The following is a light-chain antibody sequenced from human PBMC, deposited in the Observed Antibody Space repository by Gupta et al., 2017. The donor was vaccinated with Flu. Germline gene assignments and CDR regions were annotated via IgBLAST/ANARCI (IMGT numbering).Light chain of an antibody. V-gene: IGKV1-5*03. Sequence: EIQMTQPASTLSASVGDRLTSTCRFSQSINSWLACYQQKPGKAPKLLIYTAYSLESGVPSSFSGSGSGTDFTLTISSLLPDDFATYYCQQYNYSPLTFGGGTKVEIK. CDR2: TAY. J-gene: IGKJ4*01. CDR3: QQYNYSPLT. CDR1: QSINSW.